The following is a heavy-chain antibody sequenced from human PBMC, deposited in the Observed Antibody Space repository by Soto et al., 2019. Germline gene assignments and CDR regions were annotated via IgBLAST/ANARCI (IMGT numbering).Heavy chain of an antibody. CDR2: IFWNDDE. J-gene: IGHJ4*02. Sequence: GSGPTLVNPTQTLTLTCTFSGFSLTTSGVGVGWIRQPPGKALEWLALIFWNDDERYSPSLKSRLTITKDTSKNQVVLTMTNMDPVDTATYHCVHTGYSYDPFGYWGRGTLVTVSS. CDR3: VHTGYSYDPFGY. CDR1: GFSLTTSGVG. D-gene: IGHD5-18*01. V-gene: IGHV2-5*01.